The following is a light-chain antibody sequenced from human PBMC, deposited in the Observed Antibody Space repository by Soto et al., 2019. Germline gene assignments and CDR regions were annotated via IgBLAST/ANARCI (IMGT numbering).Light chain of an antibody. CDR1: SSNIGAGYD. CDR3: QSYDSSLSSVV. J-gene: IGLJ2*01. Sequence: QAVVTQPPSVSGAPGQRVTISCTGCSSNIGAGYDVHWSQQLPGTAPKLLIYGNSNRPSGVPDRFSGSKSGTSASLAITGLQDEDEADYDCQSYDSSLSSVVFGGGTKLTVL. V-gene: IGLV1-40*01. CDR2: GNS.